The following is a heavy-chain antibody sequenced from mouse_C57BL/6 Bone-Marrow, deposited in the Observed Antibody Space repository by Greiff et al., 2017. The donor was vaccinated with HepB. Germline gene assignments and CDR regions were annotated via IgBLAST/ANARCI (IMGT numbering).Heavy chain of an antibody. CDR1: GYTFTSYW. V-gene: IGHV1-52*01. D-gene: IGHD2-5*01. CDR3: ARSGYSNYGIDY. CDR2: IDPSDSET. Sequence: VQLQQPGAELVRPGSSVKLSCKASGYTFTSYWMHWVKQRPIQGLEWIGNIDPSDSETHYNQKFKDKATLTVDKSSSTAYMQLSSLTSEDSAVYYCARSGYSNYGIDYWGQGTTLTVSS. J-gene: IGHJ2*01.